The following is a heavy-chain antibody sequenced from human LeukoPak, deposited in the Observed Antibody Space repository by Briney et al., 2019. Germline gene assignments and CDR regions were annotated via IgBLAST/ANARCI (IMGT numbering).Heavy chain of an antibody. D-gene: IGHD6-25*01. CDR3: ARSDGAATTPNY. V-gene: IGHV3-30*04. J-gene: IGHJ4*02. Sequence: PGGSLRLSCAASGFTFSRYAMHWVRQAPGKGLEWVALISYDGSIKYHADSVKGRFTISRDNSRNTLYLQMNSLRGDDTGLYYCARSDGAATTPNYWGQGTLVTVSS. CDR1: GFTFSRYA. CDR2: ISYDGSIK.